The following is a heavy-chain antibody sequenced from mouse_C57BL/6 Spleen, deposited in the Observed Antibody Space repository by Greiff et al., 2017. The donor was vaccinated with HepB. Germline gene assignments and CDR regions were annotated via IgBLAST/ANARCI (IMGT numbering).Heavy chain of an antibody. Sequence: EVQLVESEGGLVQPGSSMKLSCTASGFTFSDYYMAWVRQVPEKGLEWVANINYDGSSTYYLDSLKSRFIISRDNANNMLYLQMSSLKSEDTATYYCARAYGSSPYYFDYWGQGTTLTVSS. V-gene: IGHV5-16*01. D-gene: IGHD1-1*01. CDR2: INYDGSST. CDR1: GFTFSDYY. J-gene: IGHJ2*01. CDR3: ARAYGSSPYYFDY.